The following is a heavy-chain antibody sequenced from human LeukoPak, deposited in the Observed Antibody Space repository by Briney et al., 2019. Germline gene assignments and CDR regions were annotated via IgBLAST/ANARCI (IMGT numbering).Heavy chain of an antibody. CDR3: ARNTYYDFWNGYYMANHYYGMDV. CDR2: MNPNSGNT. Sequence: ASVKVSCKASGYTFTSYDINWVRQATGQGLEWMGWMNPNSGNTGYAQKFQGRVTMTRNTSISTAYMELSSLRSEDTAVYYCARNTYYDFWNGYYMANHYYGMDVWGQGTTVTVSS. J-gene: IGHJ6*02. D-gene: IGHD3-3*01. V-gene: IGHV1-8*01. CDR1: GYTFTSYD.